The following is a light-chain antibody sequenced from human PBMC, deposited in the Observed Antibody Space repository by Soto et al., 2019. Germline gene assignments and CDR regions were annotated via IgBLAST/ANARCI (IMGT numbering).Light chain of an antibody. V-gene: IGLV2-8*01. Sequence: QSVLTQPPPASGSPGQSVTISCTGTSSDVGNYNFVSWYQQHPGKAPKLMIYEVSKRPSGVPDRFSGSKSGNTASLTVSGLQADDEADYYCGSYAGSSYVFGTGTKVTVL. CDR3: GSYAGSSYV. J-gene: IGLJ1*01. CDR1: SSDVGNYNF. CDR2: EVS.